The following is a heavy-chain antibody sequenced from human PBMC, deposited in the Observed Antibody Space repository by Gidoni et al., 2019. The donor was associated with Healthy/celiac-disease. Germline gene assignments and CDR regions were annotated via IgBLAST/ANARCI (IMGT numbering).Heavy chain of an antibody. D-gene: IGHD3-16*02. Sequence: FTISRDNSKNTLYLQMNSLRAEDTAVYYCAKDFIRITFGGVIRYGGFDYWGQGTLVTVSS. V-gene: IGHV3-23*01. CDR3: AKDFIRITFGGVIRYGGFDY. J-gene: IGHJ4*02.